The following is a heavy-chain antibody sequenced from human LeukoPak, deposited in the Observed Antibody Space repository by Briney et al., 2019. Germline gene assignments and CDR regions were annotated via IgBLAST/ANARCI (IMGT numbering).Heavy chain of an antibody. CDR1: GGSISSRSYY. J-gene: IGHJ4*02. V-gene: IGHV4-39*02. CDR3: ARGRPFGGGFHLDY. CDR2: IYYSGST. Sequence: SETLSLTCTVSGGSISSRSYYWGWIRQPPGKGLEWIGSIYYSGSTYYNPSLKSRVTMSVDTSKNQFFLKLSSVTAADTAVYYCARGRPFGGGFHLDYWGQGTLVTVSA. D-gene: IGHD1-26*01.